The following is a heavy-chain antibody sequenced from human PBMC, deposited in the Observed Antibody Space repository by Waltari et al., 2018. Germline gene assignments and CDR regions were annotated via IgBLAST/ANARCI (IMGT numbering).Heavy chain of an antibody. CDR2: IKQDGSEK. V-gene: IGHV3-7*01. J-gene: IGHJ5*02. CDR1: GFTFSSYW. Sequence: EVQLVESGGGLVQPGGSLRLSCAASGFTFSSYWMSWVRQAPGKGLEWVANIKQDGSEKYYVDSVKGRFTISRDNAKNSLYLQMNSLRAEDTAVYYCASNNWNVGDWFDPWGQGTLVTVSS. CDR3: ASNNWNVGDWFDP. D-gene: IGHD1-20*01.